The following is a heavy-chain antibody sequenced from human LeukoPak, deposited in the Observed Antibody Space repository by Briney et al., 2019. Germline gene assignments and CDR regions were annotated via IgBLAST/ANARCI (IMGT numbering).Heavy chain of an antibody. V-gene: IGHV3-30*02. CDR1: GFTFSSYG. D-gene: IGHD3-3*01. CDR2: IRYDGSNK. J-gene: IGHJ4*02. CDR3: AKDMYYDFWSGYPDY. Sequence: GGSLRLSXAASGFTFSSYGMHWVRQAPGKGLEWVAFIRYDGSNKYYADSVKGRFTISRDNSKNTLYLQMNSLRAEDTAVYYCAKDMYYDFWSGYPDYWGQGTLVTVSS.